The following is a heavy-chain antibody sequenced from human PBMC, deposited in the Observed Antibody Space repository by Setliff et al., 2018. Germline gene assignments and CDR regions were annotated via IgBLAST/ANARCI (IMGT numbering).Heavy chain of an antibody. CDR1: GFTLRNSG. J-gene: IGHJ1*01. CDR2: ISYDGFKI. CDR3: AREGSIGWSQYFHH. Sequence: GESLKISCAASGFTLRNSGMHWVRQAPGRGLEWVTFISYDGFKIYYAESVKGRFTISRDISTNTLFLEIDSLRSEDTGPYYCAREGSIGWSQYFHHWGQGTPVTVSS. V-gene: IGHV3-30*03. D-gene: IGHD6-19*01.